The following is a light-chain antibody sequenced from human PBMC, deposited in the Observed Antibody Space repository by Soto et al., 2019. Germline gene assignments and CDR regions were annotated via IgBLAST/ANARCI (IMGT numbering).Light chain of an antibody. V-gene: IGLV2-14*01. Sequence: QSALTQPASVSGSPGQSITISCTGTSSDVGGYNYVSWYQQHPGKAPKLMIYDVSNRPSGVSNRFSGSKSGNTASLTISGXXXXXXXDYYCSSYTSSSTVLFGGGTQLTVL. CDR1: SSDVGGYNY. J-gene: IGLJ2*01. CDR3: SSYTSSSTVL. CDR2: DVS.